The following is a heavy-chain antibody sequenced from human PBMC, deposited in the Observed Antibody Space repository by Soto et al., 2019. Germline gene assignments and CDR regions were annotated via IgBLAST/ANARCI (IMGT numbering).Heavy chain of an antibody. CDR1: GASVISYY. CDR2: IYYIEGY. Sequence: SETLSLTGSGSGASVISYYCSWVPQPPWKGLDWIGYIYYIEGYNYNPSLKSRVTISVDTSKNQFALNLTSVTAADTAVNYCARTPANRDWLDTGGQGTRVTV. CDR3: ARTPANRDWLDT. D-gene: IGHD2-2*01. J-gene: IGHJ5*02. V-gene: IGHV4-59*02.